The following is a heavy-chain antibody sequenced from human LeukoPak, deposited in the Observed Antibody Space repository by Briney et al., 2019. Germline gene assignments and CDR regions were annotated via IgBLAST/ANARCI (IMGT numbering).Heavy chain of an antibody. CDR1: GGSFSGYY. J-gene: IGHJ4*02. CDR2: INHSGST. V-gene: IGHV4-34*01. CDR3: ARANQWLVLRTPTFDY. D-gene: IGHD6-19*01. Sequence: SETLSLTCAVYGGSFSGYYWSWIRQPPGKGLEWIGEINHSGSTNYNPSLKSRVTISVDTSKNQFSLKLSSVTAADTAVYYCARANQWLVLRTPTFDYWGQGTLVTVSS.